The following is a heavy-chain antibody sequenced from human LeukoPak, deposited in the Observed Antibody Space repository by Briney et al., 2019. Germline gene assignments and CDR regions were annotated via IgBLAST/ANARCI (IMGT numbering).Heavy chain of an antibody. Sequence: SVTVSCMASGYTFTDYYMHWVRPAPGRGLEWMGWINPYSGGTNNEQKFQGRVTMTRDTSISTAYMELSRVRSDDTAVYYCATGYSYAGDWGQGTLVTVSS. CDR2: INPYSGGT. V-gene: IGHV1-2*02. CDR3: ATGYSYAGD. J-gene: IGHJ4*02. D-gene: IGHD5-18*01. CDR1: GYTFTDYY.